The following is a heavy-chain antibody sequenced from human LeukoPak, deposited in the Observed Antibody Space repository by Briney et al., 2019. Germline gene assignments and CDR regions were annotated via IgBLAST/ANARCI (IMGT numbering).Heavy chain of an antibody. CDR1: GGSVSSYY. Sequence: SETLSLTCTVSGGSVSSYYWSWIRQPAGKGLEWIGRIYSSGSTNYNPSLKSRVTMSVDTSKNQFSLKLSSMTAADTAVYYCARQVAVAGKVGFDYWGQGTLVTVSS. J-gene: IGHJ4*02. CDR2: IYSSGST. CDR3: ARQVAVAGKVGFDY. D-gene: IGHD6-19*01. V-gene: IGHV4-4*07.